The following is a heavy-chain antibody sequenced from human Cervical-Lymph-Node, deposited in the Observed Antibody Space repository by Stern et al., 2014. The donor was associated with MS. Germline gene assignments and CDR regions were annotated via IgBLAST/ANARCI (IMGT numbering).Heavy chain of an antibody. J-gene: IGHJ4*02. V-gene: IGHV4-4*02. Sequence: QVQLQESGPGLVKPSGTLSLTCVVSGDSISGRNWWSWVRQSPGKGLGGVGALYFTGSNHYNPSLGGPAIMSVEKSNNQLSLKLNSVTAADTAVYYCARRGGQRLVHFDYWGQGILVTVSS. D-gene: IGHD6-13*01. CDR3: ARRGGQRLVHFDY. CDR1: GDSISGRNW. CDR2: LYFTGSN.